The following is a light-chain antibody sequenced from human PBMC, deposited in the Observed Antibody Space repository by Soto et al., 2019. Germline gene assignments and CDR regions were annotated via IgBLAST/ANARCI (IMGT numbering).Light chain of an antibody. Sequence: QSVLTQPPSASGSPGQSVTISCTGTRSDVGRYNYVSWYQLHPGKVPKLLIYEVTKRPSGIPDRFSGSKSGNTASLTVSGLQAEDEADYYCSSYTTSSTRVFGPGTKVTVL. J-gene: IGLJ1*01. CDR1: RSDVGRYNY. CDR2: EVT. V-gene: IGLV2-8*01. CDR3: SSYTTSSTRV.